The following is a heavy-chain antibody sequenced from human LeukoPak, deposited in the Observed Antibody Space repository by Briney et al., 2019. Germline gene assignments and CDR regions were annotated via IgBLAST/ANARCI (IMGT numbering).Heavy chain of an antibody. CDR3: ARDEMGYCSSTSCPHTYYYYYMDV. CDR1: GFTFSSYW. J-gene: IGHJ6*03. CDR2: IKQDGSEK. V-gene: IGHV3-7*01. D-gene: IGHD2-2*01. Sequence: GSLRLSCAASGFTFSSYWMSWVRQAPGKGLEWVANIKQDGSEKYYVDSVKGRFTISRDNAKNSLYLQMNSLRAEDTAVCYCARDEMGYCSSTSCPHTYYYYYMDVWGKGTTVTVSS.